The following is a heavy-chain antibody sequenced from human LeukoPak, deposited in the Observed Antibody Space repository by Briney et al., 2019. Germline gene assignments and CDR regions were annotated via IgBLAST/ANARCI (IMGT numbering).Heavy chain of an antibody. Sequence: SETLSLTCTVSGGSISSYYWSWIRQPPGKGLEWIGYIYYSGSTNYNPSLKSRVTISVDTSKNQFSLKLSSVTAADTAVYYCARGPGTTVVTRFNYWGQGTLVTVPS. V-gene: IGHV4-59*01. D-gene: IGHD4-23*01. CDR2: IYYSGST. CDR1: GGSISSYY. CDR3: ARGPGTTVVTRFNY. J-gene: IGHJ4*02.